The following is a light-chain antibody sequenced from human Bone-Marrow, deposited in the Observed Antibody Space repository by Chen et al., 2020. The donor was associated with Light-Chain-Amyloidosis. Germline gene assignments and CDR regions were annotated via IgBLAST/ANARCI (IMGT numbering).Light chain of an antibody. V-gene: IGLV3-21*02. CDR3: QVWGRSSDRPV. J-gene: IGLJ3*02. CDR1: NIGSTR. CDR2: DDS. Sequence: SYVLTQPSSVSVAPGQTATIACGGKNIGSTRLHWYQQTPGQAPLLVGYDDSDRPSGIPERLSGSNSGNTATLTISRVEAGDEADYYCQVWGRSSDRPVFGGGTKLTVL.